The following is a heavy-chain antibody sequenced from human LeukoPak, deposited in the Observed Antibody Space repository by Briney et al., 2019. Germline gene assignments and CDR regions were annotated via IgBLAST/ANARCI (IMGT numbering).Heavy chain of an antibody. CDR3: ARGYSSSWLGYFDY. CDR1: GFTFSSYG. CDR2: VSSDGSIK. V-gene: IGHV3-30*03. J-gene: IGHJ4*02. Sequence: GGFLRLSCAASGFTFSSYGIHWVRQAPGKGLEWVAVVSSDGSIKYYADSGKGRFTISRDTSKNTVYLQMNSLGTEDTAFYYCARGYSSSWLGYFDYWGQGTLVSVSS. D-gene: IGHD6-13*01.